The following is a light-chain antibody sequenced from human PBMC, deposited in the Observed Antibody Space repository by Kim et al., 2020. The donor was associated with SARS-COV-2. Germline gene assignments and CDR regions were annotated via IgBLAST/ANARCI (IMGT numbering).Light chain of an antibody. CDR2: RDN. V-gene: IGLV3-1*01. Sequence: SVSTGQTASLTCPGDELGDKHASGYQQKPAQSPGVVIFRDNRRPSGIPARFSGSNSGNTATLTISGTKAMDEADYYCQAWDSSIYVFGTGTKVTFL. J-gene: IGLJ1*01. CDR3: QAWDSSIYV. CDR1: ELGDKH.